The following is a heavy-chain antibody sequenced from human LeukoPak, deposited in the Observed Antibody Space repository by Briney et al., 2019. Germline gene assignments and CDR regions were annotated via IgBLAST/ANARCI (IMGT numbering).Heavy chain of an antibody. D-gene: IGHD1-14*01. V-gene: IGHV1-18*01. CDR2: ISAYNGNT. CDR3: SQLDAYGTFDY. J-gene: IGHJ4*02. CDR1: GYTFTSYG. Sequence: ASVKVSCKASGYTFTSYGISWVRQAPGQGLEWMGWISAYNGNTNYAQKLQGRVTMTTDTSTSTAYMELRSLRSDDTAVYYCSQLDAYGTFDYWGQGTLVTVSS.